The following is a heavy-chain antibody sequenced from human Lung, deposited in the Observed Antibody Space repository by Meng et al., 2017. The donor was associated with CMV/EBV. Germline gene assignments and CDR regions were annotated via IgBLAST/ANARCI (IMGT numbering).Heavy chain of an antibody. CDR3: ARESSNGYFDY. CDR2: INPNSGGT. Sequence: AXVXVSXKASGYTFTGYYMHWVRQAPGQGLEWMGWINPNSGGTNYAQKFQGRVTMTRDTSISTAYMELSRLRSDDTAVYYRARESSNGYFDYWGQGTVVTVSS. V-gene: IGHV1-2*02. J-gene: IGHJ4*02. D-gene: IGHD2-8*01. CDR1: GYTFTGYY.